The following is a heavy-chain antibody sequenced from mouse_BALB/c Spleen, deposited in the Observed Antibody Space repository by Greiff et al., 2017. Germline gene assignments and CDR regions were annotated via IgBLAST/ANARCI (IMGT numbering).Heavy chain of an antibody. J-gene: IGHJ4*01. CDR3: ARHVGGGYAMDY. V-gene: IGHV5-12-2*01. Sequence: FTISRDNAKNTLYLQMSSLKSEDTAMYYCARHVGGGYAMDYWGQGTSVTVSS.